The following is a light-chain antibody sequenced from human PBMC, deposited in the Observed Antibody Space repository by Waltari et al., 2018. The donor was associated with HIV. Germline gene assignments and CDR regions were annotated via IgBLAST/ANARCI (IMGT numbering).Light chain of an antibody. J-gene: IGKJ4*01. V-gene: IGKV3-15*01. CDR3: QQYSNWPLT. CDR1: QSVSNS. Sequence: EIVMEQSPATLSVSPGETATVSCRASQSVSNSLAWYQQKPGQAPRLLIYGASTRATGIAARFSGSGSGTDFTLTISSLQSEDFAVYYCQQYSNWPLTFGGGTKVEI. CDR2: GAS.